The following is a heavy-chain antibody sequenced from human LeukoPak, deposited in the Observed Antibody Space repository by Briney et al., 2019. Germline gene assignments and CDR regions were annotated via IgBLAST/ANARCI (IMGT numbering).Heavy chain of an antibody. V-gene: IGHV4-38-2*02. D-gene: IGHD3-22*01. CDR2: IYHSGST. J-gene: IGHJ3*02. CDR1: GYSISSGYY. Sequence: SETLSLTCTVSGYSISSGYYWGWIRQPPGKGLEWIGSIYHSGSTYYNPSLKSRVTISVDTSKNQFSLKLSSVTAADTAVYYCARTGGSTTYYYDSSGYPLLGAFDIWGQGTMVTVSS. CDR3: ARTGGSTTYYYDSSGYPLLGAFDI.